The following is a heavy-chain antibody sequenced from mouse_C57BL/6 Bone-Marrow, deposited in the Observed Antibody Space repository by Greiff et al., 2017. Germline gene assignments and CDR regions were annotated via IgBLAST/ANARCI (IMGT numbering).Heavy chain of an antibody. V-gene: IGHV1-85*01. CDR3: ARPYYGNPYAYAMDY. D-gene: IGHD2-10*01. J-gene: IGHJ4*01. Sequence: VQLQQSGPELVKPGASVKLSCKASGYTFTSYDINWVKQRPGQGLEWIGWIYPRDGSTKYNEKFKGKATLTVDTSSSTAYMELHSLTSEDSAVYFCARPYYGNPYAYAMDYWGQGTSVTVSS. CDR2: IYPRDGST. CDR1: GYTFTSYD.